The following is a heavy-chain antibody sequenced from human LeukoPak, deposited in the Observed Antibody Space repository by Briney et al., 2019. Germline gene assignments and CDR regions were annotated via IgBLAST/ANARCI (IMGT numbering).Heavy chain of an antibody. Sequence: GGSLRLSCAASGFTFSSYSMNWVRQAPGKGLEWVSYISSSSSYIYYADSVKGRFTISRDNAKNSLYLQMNSLRAEDTAVYYCARDEVGAVDYWGQGTLVTVSS. D-gene: IGHD1-26*01. CDR2: ISSSSSYI. CDR1: GFTFSSYS. CDR3: ARDEVGAVDY. J-gene: IGHJ4*02. V-gene: IGHV3-21*05.